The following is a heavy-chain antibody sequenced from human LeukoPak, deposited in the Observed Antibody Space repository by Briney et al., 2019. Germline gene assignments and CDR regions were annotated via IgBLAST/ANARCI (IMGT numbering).Heavy chain of an antibody. D-gene: IGHD1-26*01. CDR2: IYYSGST. CDR1: GGSISSYY. J-gene: IGHJ6*02. V-gene: IGHV4-59*01. Sequence: PSETLSLTCTVSGGSISSYYWSWIRQPPGKGLEWIGYIYYSGSTNYNPSLKSRVTITVDTSKNQFSLKLSSVTAADTAVYYCARSVGATPDVWGQGTTVTVSS. CDR3: ARSVGATPDV.